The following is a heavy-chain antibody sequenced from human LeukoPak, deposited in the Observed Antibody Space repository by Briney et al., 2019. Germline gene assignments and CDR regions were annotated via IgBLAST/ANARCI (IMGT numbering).Heavy chain of an antibody. D-gene: IGHD2-2*01. V-gene: IGHV3-21*01. J-gene: IGHJ4*02. Sequence: PGGSLRLSCAASGFTFSSYSMNWVRQAPGKGLEWVSSISSSSSYIYYADSVKGRFTISRDNAKNSLYLQMNSLRAEDTAVYYCARAKVCSTNCSLFDYWGQGTLVTVSS. CDR1: GFTFSSYS. CDR2: ISSSSSYI. CDR3: ARAKVCSTNCSLFDY.